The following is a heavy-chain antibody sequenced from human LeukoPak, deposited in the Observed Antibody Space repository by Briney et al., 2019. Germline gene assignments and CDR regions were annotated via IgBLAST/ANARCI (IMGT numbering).Heavy chain of an antibody. CDR3: ARVGSGRWPWAFDI. Sequence: GRSLRLSCAASGFSFRDYGMHWVRQAPGKGLEWVGVIWNDGSKKDYADFVKGRLTISRDNSKSTLYLQVNSLRAEDTAVYYCARVGSGRWPWAFDIWGQGTMVTVSP. D-gene: IGHD3-10*01. V-gene: IGHV3-33*01. CDR1: GFSFRDYG. J-gene: IGHJ3*02. CDR2: IWNDGSKK.